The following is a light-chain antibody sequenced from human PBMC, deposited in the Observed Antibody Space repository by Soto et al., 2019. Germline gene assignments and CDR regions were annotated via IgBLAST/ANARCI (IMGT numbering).Light chain of an antibody. CDR2: VAS. CDR3: QKYNSAPLT. Sequence: DIQMTQSPSSLSASVGDRVTITCRASQGISNYVAWYQQKPGKVPKLLIYVASTLQSGVPSRFSGSGSGTECTLTISSLQPEDVATYYCQKYNSAPLTFGGGTKVEIK. CDR1: QGISNY. J-gene: IGKJ4*01. V-gene: IGKV1-27*01.